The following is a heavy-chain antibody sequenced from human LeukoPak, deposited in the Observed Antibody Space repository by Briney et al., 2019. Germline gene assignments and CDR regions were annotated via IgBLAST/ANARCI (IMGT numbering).Heavy chain of an antibody. CDR1: GGSISSSSYY. CDR3: ARHGIAAAGTGAFDI. J-gene: IGHJ3*02. D-gene: IGHD6-13*01. CDR2: IYYSGST. Sequence: SETLSLTCTVSGGSISSSSYYWGWIRQPPGKGREWIGSIYYSGSTYYNPSLKSRVTISVDTSKNQFSLKLSSVTAADTAVYYCARHGIAAAGTGAFDIWGQGTMVTVSS. V-gene: IGHV4-39*01.